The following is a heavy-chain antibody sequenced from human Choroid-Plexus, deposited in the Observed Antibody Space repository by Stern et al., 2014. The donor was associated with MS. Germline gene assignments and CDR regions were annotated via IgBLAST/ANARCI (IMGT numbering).Heavy chain of an antibody. CDR1: GFIFSRFG. CDR2: KSYGETSK. D-gene: IGHD3-9*01. V-gene: IGHV3-30*03. Sequence: QVQLVESGGGVVQPGRRLRLSCIGSGFIFSRFGMHWVRQAPGKGLEWVAFKSYGETSKDYAVSLKGRFTISRDNSNNTLWMQMSSLRPEDTAVYYCARDRHWLTYYFDYWGQGSLVTVSS. J-gene: IGHJ4*02. CDR3: ARDRHWLTYYFDY.